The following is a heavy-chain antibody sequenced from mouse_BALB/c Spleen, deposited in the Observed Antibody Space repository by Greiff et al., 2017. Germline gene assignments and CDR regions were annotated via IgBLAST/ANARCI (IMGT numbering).Heavy chain of an antibody. CDR3: ARGPSWFAY. CDR1: GYTFTSYW. V-gene: IGHV1-7*01. CDR2: INPSTGYT. J-gene: IGHJ3*01. Sequence: QVHVKQSGAELAKPGASVKMSCKASGYTFTSYWMHWVKQRPGQGLEWIGYINPSTGYTEYNQKFKDKATLTADKSSSTAYMQLSSLTSEDSAVYYCARGPSWFAYWGQGTLVTVSA.